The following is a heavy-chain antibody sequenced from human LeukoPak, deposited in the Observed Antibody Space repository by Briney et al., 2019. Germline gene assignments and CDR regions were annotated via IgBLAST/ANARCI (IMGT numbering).Heavy chain of an antibody. Sequence: ASVKVSCKASGYAFTRYYMHWVRQAPGQGLEWMGWINPNSGGTNYALKFQGRVTMTRDTSISTAYMELSRLRSDDTAVYYCARVFELTGTTGGDYWGQGTLVTASS. CDR2: INPNSGGT. D-gene: IGHD1-7*01. CDR1: GYAFTRYY. J-gene: IGHJ4*02. CDR3: ARVFELTGTTGGDY. V-gene: IGHV1-2*02.